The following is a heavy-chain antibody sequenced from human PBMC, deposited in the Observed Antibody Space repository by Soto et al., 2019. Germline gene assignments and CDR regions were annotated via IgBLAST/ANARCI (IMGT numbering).Heavy chain of an antibody. CDR2: IYYSGST. V-gene: IGHV4-39*01. CDR3: ARHLRFSGGSRQLFAP. CDR1: GGSISSSSYY. D-gene: IGHD2-15*01. J-gene: IGHJ5*02. Sequence: PSETLSLTCTVSGGSISSSSYYWGWIRQPPGKGLEWIGSIYYSGSTYYNPSLKSRVTISVDTSKNQFSLKLSSVTAADTAVYYCARHLRFSGGSRQLFAPWGQGTLVTGSS.